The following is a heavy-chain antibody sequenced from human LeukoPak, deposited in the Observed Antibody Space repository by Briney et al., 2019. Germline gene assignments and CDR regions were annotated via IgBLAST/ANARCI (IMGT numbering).Heavy chain of an antibody. D-gene: IGHD2-15*01. J-gene: IGHJ3*02. Sequence: DPGGSLRLSCAASGFTFSSYALSWVRKPPGKGLEWVSTISAPGGNTYYAASVAGRFTISRDSSKSTLYLQMNSLRAEDTAVYYCAKGGGYSRNAFDIWGQGTMVTVSS. V-gene: IGHV3-23*01. CDR3: AKGGGYSRNAFDI. CDR2: ISAPGGNT. CDR1: GFTFSSYA.